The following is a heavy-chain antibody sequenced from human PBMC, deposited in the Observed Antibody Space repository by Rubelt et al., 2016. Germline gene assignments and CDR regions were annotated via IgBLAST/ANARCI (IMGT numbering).Heavy chain of an antibody. Sequence: EVQLVESGGGLVKPGESLRVSCAASGFTFSSYSMNWVRQAPGKGLEWVSVIYSGGGTYYADSVKGRFTISGDNSTNLLYLQMNSLRAEETAVYYCARRRYSYGYYYVDYWGQGTLVTVSS. CDR2: IYSGGGT. V-gene: IGHV3-66*01. D-gene: IGHD5-18*01. CDR3: ARRRYSYGYYYVDY. CDR1: GFTFSSYS. J-gene: IGHJ4*02.